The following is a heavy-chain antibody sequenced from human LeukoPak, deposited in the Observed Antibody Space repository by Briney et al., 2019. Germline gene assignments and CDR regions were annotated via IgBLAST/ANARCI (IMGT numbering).Heavy chain of an antibody. CDR2: IRFDGSNI. V-gene: IGHV3-30*02. CDR1: GFTFSSYG. Sequence: PGGSLRLSCAASGFTFSSYGMHWVRQAPGKGLEWVSFIRFDGSNIYYADSVKGRFTISRDNSKDTLYLQMNSLRAEDTAVYYCARGGDFWSGYTHFDYWGQGTLVTVSS. J-gene: IGHJ4*02. D-gene: IGHD3-3*01. CDR3: ARGGDFWSGYTHFDY.